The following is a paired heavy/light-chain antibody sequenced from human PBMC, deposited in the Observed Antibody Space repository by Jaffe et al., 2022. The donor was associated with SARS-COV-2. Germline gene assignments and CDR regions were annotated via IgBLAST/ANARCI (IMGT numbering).Heavy chain of an antibody. D-gene: IGHD5-12*01. CDR3: ARHQSLWDIITPGDAFDV. CDR1: GYSFSSYW. CDR2: IYPGDSDT. Sequence: EVQLVQSGAEVKKPGESLKISCQGSGYSFSSYWIGWVRQLPGKGVEWMGIIYPGDSDTRYSPSFQGQVTISADESTDTAYLQWSGLKASDTGMYFCARHQSLWDIITPGDAFDVWGQGTMVTVSS. J-gene: IGHJ3*01. V-gene: IGHV5-51*01.
Light chain of an antibody. J-gene: IGLJ2*01. V-gene: IGLV2-14*03. CDR1: SSDVGYYDS. CDR3: SSYATSGFVV. Sequence: QSALTQPASVSGSPGQWITISCTGTSSDVGYYDSVSWYQHHPGKAPKLILSDVSDRPSGVSDRFSGSKSDNTASLTISGLQADDEADYYCSSYATSGFVVFGGGTKLTVL. CDR2: DVS.